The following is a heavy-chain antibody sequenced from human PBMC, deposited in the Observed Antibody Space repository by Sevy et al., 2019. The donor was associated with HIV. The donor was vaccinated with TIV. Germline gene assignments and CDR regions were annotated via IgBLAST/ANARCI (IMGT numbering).Heavy chain of an antibody. Sequence: SETLSLTCTVSGYSISPGYYWGWIRQPPGKGLEWIGNIHQSGSTYYNPSLKCRITISVDTSKNHFSLNLISVTAADTAVYYCARRTYYSVSTAYYFDYWGQGTLVTVSS. D-gene: IGHD3-22*01. J-gene: IGHJ4*02. CDR2: IHQSGST. V-gene: IGHV4-38-2*02. CDR1: GYSISPGYY. CDR3: ARRTYYSVSTAYYFDY.